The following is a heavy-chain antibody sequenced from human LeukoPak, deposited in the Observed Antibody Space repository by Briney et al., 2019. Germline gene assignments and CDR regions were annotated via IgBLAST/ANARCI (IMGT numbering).Heavy chain of an antibody. D-gene: IGHD1-26*01. Sequence: SETLSLTCAVSGYSISSGYYWGWIRQPPGKGLEWIGSIYHSGSTYYNPSLKSRVTISVDTSKNQFSLKLSSVTAADTAVYYCARDRRVGADGIDPWGQGTLVTVSS. CDR2: IYHSGST. V-gene: IGHV4-38-2*02. CDR3: ARDRRVGADGIDP. CDR1: GYSISSGYY. J-gene: IGHJ5*02.